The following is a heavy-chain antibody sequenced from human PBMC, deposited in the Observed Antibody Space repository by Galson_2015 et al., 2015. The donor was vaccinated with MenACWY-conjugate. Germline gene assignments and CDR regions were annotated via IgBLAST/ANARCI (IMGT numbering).Heavy chain of an antibody. J-gene: IGHJ4*02. CDR1: GGTLSGYP. D-gene: IGHD1-26*01. Sequence: SVKVSCKASGGTLSGYPVSWVRQAPGQGLEWMGGIIPMFGTANYAQKFQGRVTITRDTSASTAYMELSSLRSEDTAVYYCARDLRGSYLVWGQGTLVTVSS. CDR3: ARDLRGSYLV. CDR2: IIPMFGTA. V-gene: IGHV1-69*05.